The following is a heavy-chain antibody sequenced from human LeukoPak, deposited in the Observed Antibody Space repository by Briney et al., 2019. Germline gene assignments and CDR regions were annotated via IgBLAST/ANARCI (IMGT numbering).Heavy chain of an antibody. CDR2: INPNSGGT. D-gene: IGHD1-14*01. V-gene: IGHV1-2*02. Sequence: ASVKVSCKASGYTFTGYYMHWVRQAPGQGLEWMGWINPNSGGTNYAQKFQGRVTMTRDTSISTACMELSRLRSDDTAVYYCARDSPDLDDAFDIWGQGTMVTVSS. CDR3: ARDSPDLDDAFDI. CDR1: GYTFTGYY. J-gene: IGHJ3*02.